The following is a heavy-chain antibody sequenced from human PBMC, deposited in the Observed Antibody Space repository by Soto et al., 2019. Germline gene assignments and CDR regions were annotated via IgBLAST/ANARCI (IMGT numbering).Heavy chain of an antibody. CDR2: IDNDGSAT. CDR1: GFTFNIYW. Sequence: GGSLRLSCVASGFTFNIYWMHWVRQAPGKGLEWVSRIDNDGSATTYADSVKGRFTISRDNAKNKLFLQMNTLRVDDTAVYYCARDNWNSYWGQGTLVTVSS. D-gene: IGHD1-1*01. CDR3: ARDNWNSY. J-gene: IGHJ4*02. V-gene: IGHV3-74*01.